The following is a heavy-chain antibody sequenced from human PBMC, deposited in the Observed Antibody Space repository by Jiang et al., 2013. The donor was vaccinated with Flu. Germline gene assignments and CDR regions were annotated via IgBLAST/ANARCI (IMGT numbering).Heavy chain of an antibody. D-gene: IGHD4-11*01. CDR1: GFTFSSFA. CDR2: ISSSGGNT. J-gene: IGHJ4*02. CDR3: AKGAGTAVTTGFGY. Sequence: GGGLVQPGGSLRLSCAASGFTFSSFAMSWVRQAPGKGLEWVSAISSSGGNTYYADSVKGRFTISRDTSKNTLYLQMNSLRADDTAVYYCAKGAGTAVTTGFGYWGQGTLVTVSS. V-gene: IGHV3-23*01.